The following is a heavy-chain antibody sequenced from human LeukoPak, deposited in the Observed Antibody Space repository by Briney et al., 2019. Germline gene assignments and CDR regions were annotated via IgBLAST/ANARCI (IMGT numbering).Heavy chain of an antibody. CDR3: ARLSLVGATDFDY. D-gene: IGHD1-26*01. J-gene: IGHJ4*02. Sequence: SETLSLTCPVSGASITSGSYYWGWIRQPPGKGLEWIGSVYYSGNTYYNSSLKSRVTISVDLSKNRFSLKLNSVTAADTAVYYCARLSLVGATDFDYWGQGTLVTVSS. CDR2: VYYSGNT. V-gene: IGHV4-39*01. CDR1: GASITSGSYY.